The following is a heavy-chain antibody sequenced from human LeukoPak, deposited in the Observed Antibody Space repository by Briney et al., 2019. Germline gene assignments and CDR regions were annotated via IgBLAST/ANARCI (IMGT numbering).Heavy chain of an antibody. D-gene: IGHD3-10*01. CDR1: GFSFSSYA. Sequence: GGSLRLSCTASGFSFSSYAMCWVRQAPGKGLEYVSAINTSGGGTYYANSMKGRFSISRDNSKNTLYLQMGSLRAEDMAVYYCARWRGSGNYYDYWGQGARVRVSS. CDR2: INTSGGGT. V-gene: IGHV3-64*01. J-gene: IGHJ4*02. CDR3: ARWRGSGNYYDY.